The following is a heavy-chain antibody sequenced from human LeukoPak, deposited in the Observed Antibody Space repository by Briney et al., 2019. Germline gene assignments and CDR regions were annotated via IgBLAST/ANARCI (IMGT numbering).Heavy chain of an antibody. Sequence: GRSLRLSCAASGFTFDDYAMHWVRQAPGKGLEWVSGISWNSGSIGYADSVKGRFTISRDNAKNSLYLQMNSLRAEDMALYYCAKDAAVAGTGWDAFDIWGQGTTVTVSS. D-gene: IGHD6-19*01. CDR3: AKDAAVAGTGWDAFDI. CDR1: GFTFDDYA. V-gene: IGHV3-9*03. J-gene: IGHJ3*02. CDR2: ISWNSGSI.